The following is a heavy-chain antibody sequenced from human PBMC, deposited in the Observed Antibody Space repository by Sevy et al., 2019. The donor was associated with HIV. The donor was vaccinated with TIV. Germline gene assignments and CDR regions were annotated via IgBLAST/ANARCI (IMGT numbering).Heavy chain of an antibody. CDR1: GYTFTGYY. CDR2: INPNSGGT. V-gene: IGHV1-2*02. D-gene: IGHD3-22*01. CDR3: ARDPQIITMIVVGPPGLVDY. Sequence: ASVKVSCKASGYTFTGYYMHWVRQAPGQGLEWMGWINPNSGGTNYAQKFQGRVTMTRDTSISTVYMELSRLRSDDTAVYYCARDPQIITMIVVGPPGLVDYWGQGTLVTVSS. J-gene: IGHJ4*02.